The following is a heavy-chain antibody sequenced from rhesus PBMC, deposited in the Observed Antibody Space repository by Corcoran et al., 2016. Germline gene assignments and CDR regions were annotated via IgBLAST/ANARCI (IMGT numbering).Heavy chain of an antibody. CDR1: GFTFGDYG. V-gene: IGHV3-183*01. J-gene: IGHJ2*01. Sequence: EVQLVESGGGLVQPGGSLRRSCAASGFTFGDYGMHWVRPAPGKGLEWVSSISSASSYIYYADSVKGRFTISRDNAKNSLSLQMSSLRAEDTAVYYCTRGAYWYFDIWGPGTPITISS. CDR2: ISSASSYI. CDR3: TRGAYWYFDI.